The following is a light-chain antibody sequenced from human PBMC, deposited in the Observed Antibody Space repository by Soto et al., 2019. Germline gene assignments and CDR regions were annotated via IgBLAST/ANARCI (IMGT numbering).Light chain of an antibody. CDR1: SSDIGAYAY. CDR2: DVN. J-gene: IGLJ2*01. CDR3: GSYTRSNSVI. Sequence: QSALTQPASVSGSPGQSIAISCTGTSSDIGAYAYVSWYQQHPGKIPKLIVFDVNYRPSGVSSRFSGSKYGNTASLTISGLQAEDEADYYCGSYTRSNSVIFGGGTKLTVL. V-gene: IGLV2-14*03.